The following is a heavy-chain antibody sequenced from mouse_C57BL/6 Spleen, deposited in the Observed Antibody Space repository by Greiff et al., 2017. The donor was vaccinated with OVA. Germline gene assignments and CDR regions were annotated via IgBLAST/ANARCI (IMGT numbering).Heavy chain of an antibody. CDR3: TTYGNCAY. Sequence: EVQLQQSGAELVRPGASVKLSCTASGFNIKDDYMHWVKQRPEQGLEWIGWIDPENGDTEYASKFQGKATITADTSSNTAYLQLSSLTSEDTAVYYCTTYGNCAYWGQGTLVTVSA. V-gene: IGHV14-4*01. D-gene: IGHD2-1*01. J-gene: IGHJ3*01. CDR1: GFNIKDDY. CDR2: IDPENGDT.